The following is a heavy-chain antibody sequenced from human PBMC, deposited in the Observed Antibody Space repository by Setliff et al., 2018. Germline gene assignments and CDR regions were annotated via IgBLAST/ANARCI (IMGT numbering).Heavy chain of an antibody. D-gene: IGHD2-8*01. V-gene: IGHV1-18*01. Sequence: ASVKVSCKASGYTFSESIVSWVRQAPGQGLEWMGWIAVYTGKTYSAQKFQGRLTMTTDASTATAYMELRSLRSDDTAIYFCSRLVRYCTTTTCQTLSGAEHWGQGTLVTVSS. CDR1: GYTFSESI. CDR2: IAVYTGKT. J-gene: IGHJ4*02. CDR3: SRLVRYCTTTTCQTLSGAEH.